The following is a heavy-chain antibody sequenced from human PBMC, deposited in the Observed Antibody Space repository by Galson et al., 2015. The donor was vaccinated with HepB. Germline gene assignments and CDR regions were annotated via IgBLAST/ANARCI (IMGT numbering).Heavy chain of an antibody. CDR2: LYYRGST. J-gene: IGHJ4*02. Sequence: ETLSLTCTVSGGSFTSRNYYWAWIRQAPGKGLEWIGSLYYRGSTYYNPSLKSRVTISVDTSKKQFSLKLSSVTAADTALYHCTRRTDYYDSSGDYYPDYWGQGTLVAVSS. D-gene: IGHD3-22*01. CDR1: GGSFTSRNYY. CDR3: TRRTDYYDSSGDYYPDY. V-gene: IGHV4-39*01.